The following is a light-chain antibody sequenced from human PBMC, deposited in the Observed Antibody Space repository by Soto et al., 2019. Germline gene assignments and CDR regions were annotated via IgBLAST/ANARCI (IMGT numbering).Light chain of an antibody. Sequence: EIVLTRSPGTLSLSPGERATLSCRASQSVSNNYLAWYQQKPGQAPRLLIYGASNRATGIPDRFSGSGSGTDLTLTISRLEPEDFAVYYCQQYGSSGTFGQGTKVDIK. V-gene: IGKV3-20*01. CDR2: GAS. CDR3: QQYGSSGT. CDR1: QSVSNNY. J-gene: IGKJ1*01.